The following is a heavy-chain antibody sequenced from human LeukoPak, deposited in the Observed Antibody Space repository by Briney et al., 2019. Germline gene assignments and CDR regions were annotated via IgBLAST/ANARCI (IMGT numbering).Heavy chain of an antibody. CDR1: GYTFTSYG. CDR2: ISAYNGNT. V-gene: IGHV1-18*01. Sequence: ASVKVSCKASGYTFTSYGISWVRQAPGQGLEWMGWISAYNGNTNYAQKLQGRVTMTTDTSTSTAYMKLRSLRSDDTAVYYCARELDKPIAVHHYYGMDVWGQGTTVTVSS. J-gene: IGHJ6*02. D-gene: IGHD6-19*01. CDR3: ARELDKPIAVHHYYGMDV.